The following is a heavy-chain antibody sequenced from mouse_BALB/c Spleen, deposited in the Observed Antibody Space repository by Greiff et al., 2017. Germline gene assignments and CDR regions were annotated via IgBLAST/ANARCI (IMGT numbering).Heavy chain of an antibody. D-gene: IGHD2-1*01. CDR3: TSIYYGNIWYFDV. J-gene: IGHJ1*01. CDR2: IRLKSNNYAT. CDR1: GFTFSNYW. Sequence: EVKVEESGGGLVQPGGSMKLSCVASGFTFSNYWMNWVRQSPEKGLEWVAEIRLKSNNYATHYAESVKGRFTISRDDSKSSVYLQMNNLRAEDTGIYYCTSIYYGNIWYFDVWGAGTTVTVSS. V-gene: IGHV6-6*02.